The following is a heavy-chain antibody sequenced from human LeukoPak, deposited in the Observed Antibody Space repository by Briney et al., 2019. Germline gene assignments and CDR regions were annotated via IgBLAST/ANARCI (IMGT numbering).Heavy chain of an antibody. V-gene: IGHV4-4*07. CDR1: GGSISSYY. CDR2: IYTSGST. Sequence: SETLSLTCTVPGGSISSYYWSWIRQPAGKGLEWIGRIYTSGSTNYNPSLKSRVTMSVDTSKNQFSLKLSSVTAADTAVYYCARDFYGSGSFPPYYYYYYGMDVWGQGTTVTVSS. J-gene: IGHJ6*02. D-gene: IGHD3-10*01. CDR3: ARDFYGSGSFPPYYYYYYGMDV.